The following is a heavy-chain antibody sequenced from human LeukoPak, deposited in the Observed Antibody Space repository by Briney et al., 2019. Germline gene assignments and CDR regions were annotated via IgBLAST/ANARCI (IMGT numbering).Heavy chain of an antibody. Sequence: PGGSLRLSCAASGFTVGSNYMSWVRQAPGKGLEWVPIIYRGGSTNYADSVKGRFTISRDTSKNTLYLQMNSLRAEDTAVYYCARLSANSSAYFLDYWGQGTLVTVSS. D-gene: IGHD3-22*01. CDR2: IYRGGST. J-gene: IGHJ4*02. CDR1: GFTVGSNY. V-gene: IGHV3-66*04. CDR3: ARLSANSSAYFLDY.